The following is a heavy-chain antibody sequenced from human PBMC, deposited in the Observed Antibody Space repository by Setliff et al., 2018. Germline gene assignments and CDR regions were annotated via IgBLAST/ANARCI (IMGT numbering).Heavy chain of an antibody. J-gene: IGHJ5*02. V-gene: IGHV4-39*01. Sequence: SETLSLTCSVSGGSISSSNYYWGWIRQSPGKGLEWIGTMYYSGKTFYMPSLQSRVTISADTSTNQLSLKLSSVTAADTAVYYCSRGPSKVQFDTWGRGIPVTVSS. CDR1: GGSISSSNYY. CDR2: MYYSGKT. D-gene: IGHD4-4*01. CDR3: SRGPSKVQFDT.